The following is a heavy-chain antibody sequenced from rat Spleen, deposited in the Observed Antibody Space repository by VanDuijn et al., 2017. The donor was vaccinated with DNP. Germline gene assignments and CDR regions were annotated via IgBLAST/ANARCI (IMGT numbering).Heavy chain of an antibody. J-gene: IGHJ2*01. D-gene: IGHD1-12*02. CDR2: INDDSSTI. CDR1: GFNFNDYW. CDR3: ITYAGSL. V-gene: IGHV4-2*01. Sequence: EVKLVESGGGLAQPGRSLKLSCAASGFNFNDYWMGWVRQAPGKGLEWIGEINDDSSTINYIPSLKDRFTISRDNAHSTLFLKMSKLGSEDTAFYCGITYAGSLWGQGVLVTVSS.